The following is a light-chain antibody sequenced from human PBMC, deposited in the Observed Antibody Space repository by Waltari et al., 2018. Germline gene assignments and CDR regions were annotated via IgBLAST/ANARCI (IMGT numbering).Light chain of an antibody. Sequence: DIQMTQSPSSLSASVGDKFTITFQASKSISSWLAWYEQKPGKAPQPLIYKASSLESGVPSRFSGSGSGTDFTLTISSLQPEDFATYYCQQYNSAPLTFGGGTKVEIK. J-gene: IGKJ4*01. CDR2: KAS. CDR1: KSISSW. V-gene: IGKV1-5*01. CDR3: QQYNSAPLT.